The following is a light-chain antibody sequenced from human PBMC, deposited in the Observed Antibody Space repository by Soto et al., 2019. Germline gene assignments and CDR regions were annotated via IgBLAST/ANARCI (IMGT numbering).Light chain of an antibody. CDR3: SSYASTDTLV. J-gene: IGLJ1*01. CDR2: DVT. CDR1: NSDVGGYNY. Sequence: QSALTQPAFVSGSPGQSITISCTGTNSDVGGYNYVSWYQQHPGKVPKLMIYDVTNRPSGVSNRFSGSKSGNTASPTISGLQAEDEADYYCSSYASTDTLVFGTGTKVTVL. V-gene: IGLV2-14*01.